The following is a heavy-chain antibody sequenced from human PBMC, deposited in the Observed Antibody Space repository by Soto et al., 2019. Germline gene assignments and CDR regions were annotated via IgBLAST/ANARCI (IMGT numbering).Heavy chain of an antibody. J-gene: IGHJ5*02. CDR3: FGWLGSNGLDP. D-gene: IGHD3-22*01. V-gene: IGHV4-34*01. CDR2: INHSGNT. Sequence: QVQPQQWGTGLLKPSETLSLTCAVYGGSFSTYYWNWIRQPPGKGLEWIGEINHSGNTQYNPSLKSRVTMSLDTSKNRLSLKLTSVTAGHTAVYCCFGWLGSNGLDPWGQGTLVTVSS. CDR1: GGSFSTYY.